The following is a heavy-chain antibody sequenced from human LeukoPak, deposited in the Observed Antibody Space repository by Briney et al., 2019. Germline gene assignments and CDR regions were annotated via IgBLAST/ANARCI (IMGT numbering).Heavy chain of an antibody. CDR1: GGTFSSYA. D-gene: IGHD6-13*01. V-gene: IGHV1-69*06. Sequence: SVKVSCKASGGTFSSYAISWVRQAPGQGLEWMGGIIPIFGTANYAQKFQGRVTISADKSTSTAYMELSSLRSEDTAVYYCARVLLLGYSTNYYYGMDVWGKGTTVTVSS. J-gene: IGHJ6*04. CDR3: ARVLLLGYSTNYYYGMDV. CDR2: IIPIFGTA.